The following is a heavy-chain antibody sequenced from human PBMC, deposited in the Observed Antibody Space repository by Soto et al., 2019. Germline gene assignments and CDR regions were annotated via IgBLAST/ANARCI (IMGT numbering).Heavy chain of an antibody. CDR1: GDSVSSNSAA. D-gene: IGHD6-19*01. V-gene: IGHV6-1*01. Sequence: SQTLSLTCAISGDSVSSNSAAWNWIRQSPSRGLEWLGRTYYRSKWYKDYAVSVKSRITINPDTSKNQFSLQLSSVTPEDTAVYYCGRGDTSGWSRGGFDYWGQGTRVIVSA. CDR3: GRGDTSGWSRGGFDY. J-gene: IGHJ4*02. CDR2: TYYRSKWYK.